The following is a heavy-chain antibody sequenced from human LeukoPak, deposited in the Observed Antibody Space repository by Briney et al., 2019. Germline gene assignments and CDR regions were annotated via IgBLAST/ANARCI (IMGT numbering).Heavy chain of an antibody. V-gene: IGHV4-59*01. J-gene: IGHJ4*02. CDR1: GGSISSYY. CDR3: ARGVGVGATYFDY. Sequence: SETLSLTCTVSGGSISSYYWSWIRQPSGKGLEWIGYIYYSGSTNYNPSLKSRVTISVDTSKNQFSLKLSSVTAADTAVYYCARGVGVGATYFDYWGQGTLVTVSS. CDR2: IYYSGST. D-gene: IGHD1-26*01.